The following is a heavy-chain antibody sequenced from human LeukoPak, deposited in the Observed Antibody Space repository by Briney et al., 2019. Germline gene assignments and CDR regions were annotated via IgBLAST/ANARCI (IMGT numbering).Heavy chain of an antibody. V-gene: IGHV1-2*02. Sequence: GASVKVSCKASGYTFTGYYMHWVRQAPGQGLEWMGWINPNSGGTNYAQKFQGRVTMTRDTSISTAYMELSSLRSEDTAVYYCARPTVNGFYYFDYWGQGTLVTVSS. J-gene: IGHJ4*02. CDR2: INPNSGGT. D-gene: IGHD4-17*01. CDR3: ARPTVNGFYYFDY. CDR1: GYTFTGYY.